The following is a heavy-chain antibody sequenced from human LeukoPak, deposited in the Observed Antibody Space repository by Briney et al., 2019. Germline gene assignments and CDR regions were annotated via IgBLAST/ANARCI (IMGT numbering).Heavy chain of an antibody. CDR3: AKDLKYGSGSYLFDY. CDR2: ISYDGDNK. D-gene: IGHD3-10*01. J-gene: IGHJ4*02. V-gene: IGHV3-30*04. CDR1: GFTFSNFA. Sequence: GGSLRLSCAASGFTFSNFAMHWVRQAPGKGLEWVAVISYDGDNKYFADSVKGRFTISRDNSKNTLYLQMNSLRAEDTAVYYCAKDLKYGSGSYLFDYWGQGTLVTVSS.